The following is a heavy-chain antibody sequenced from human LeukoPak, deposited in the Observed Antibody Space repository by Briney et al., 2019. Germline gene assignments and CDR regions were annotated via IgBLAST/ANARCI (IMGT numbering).Heavy chain of an antibody. CDR1: GGTISNYY. Sequence: SETLSLTCTVPGGTISNYYWIWIRQPAGKGLEWIGRIYSTGSTNYNPSLKGRVTMSLDTSKSQFSLKLTSVTAADTAVYYCARLPHTSSVFDYWGQGTLVTVSS. D-gene: IGHD2-2*01. J-gene: IGHJ4*02. V-gene: IGHV4-4*07. CDR3: ARLPHTSSVFDY. CDR2: IYSTGST.